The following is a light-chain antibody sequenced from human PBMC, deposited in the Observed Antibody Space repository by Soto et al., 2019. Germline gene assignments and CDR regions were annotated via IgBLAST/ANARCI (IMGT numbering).Light chain of an antibody. CDR2: AAS. CDR1: PSISSY. V-gene: IGKV1-39*01. CDR3: QQSYSTPEA. Sequence: DIQMTQSPSSLSASVGDRVTITCRASPSISSYLNWYQQKPGKAPKLLIYAASSLQSGVPSRVSGSGSGTDFTLTISSLQPEDFATYYCQQSYSTPEAFGPGTKVDIK. J-gene: IGKJ3*01.